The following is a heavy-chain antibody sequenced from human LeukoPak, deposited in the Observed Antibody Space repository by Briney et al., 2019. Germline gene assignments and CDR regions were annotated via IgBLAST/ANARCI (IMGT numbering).Heavy chain of an antibody. J-gene: IGHJ4*02. D-gene: IGHD3-22*01. CDR3: ARVREYYYDSSGYSDTGFDY. V-gene: IGHV1-69*13. CDR1: GGTFSSYA. CDR2: IIPIFGTA. Sequence: GASVTVSCKASGGTFSSYAISWVRQAPGQGLEWMGGIIPIFGTANYAQKFQGRVTITADESTSTAYMELSSLRSEDTAVYYCARVREYYYDSSGYSDTGFDYWGQGTLVTVSS.